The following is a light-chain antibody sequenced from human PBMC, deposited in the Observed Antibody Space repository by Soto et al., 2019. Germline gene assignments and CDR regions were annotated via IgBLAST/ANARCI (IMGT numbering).Light chain of an antibody. CDR2: GAS. Sequence: EIVMTQSPATLSVSPGERATLSCRASQSVSSNLAWYQQKPGQAPRLLIYGASTRATGIPASFSGSGSGTECSLIISSLQSEDFAVYYCQQYNNWPYTFGQGTKLEIK. CDR3: QQYNNWPYT. CDR1: QSVSSN. V-gene: IGKV3-15*01. J-gene: IGKJ2*01.